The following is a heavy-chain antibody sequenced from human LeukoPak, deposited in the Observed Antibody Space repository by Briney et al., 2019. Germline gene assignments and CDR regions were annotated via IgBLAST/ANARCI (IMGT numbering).Heavy chain of an antibody. J-gene: IGHJ4*02. CDR2: AYYRSKWYN. D-gene: IGHD3-9*01. Sequence: SQTLSLTCAISGDSVSSNNGAWNWIRQSPSRGLEWLGRAYYRSKWYNDYAESLISRITISPVTSKNQFSLQLYSVTPEDTAVYYCARDVGTTGWHTFDYWGQGTLVTVSS. CDR1: GDSVSSNNGA. V-gene: IGHV6-1*01. CDR3: ARDVGTTGWHTFDY.